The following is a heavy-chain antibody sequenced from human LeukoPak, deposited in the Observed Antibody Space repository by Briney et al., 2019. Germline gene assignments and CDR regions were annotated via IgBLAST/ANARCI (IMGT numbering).Heavy chain of an antibody. Sequence: GGSLRLSCAASGFTVSSNYMSWVRQAPGKGLEWVSAISGSGGSTYCADSVKGRSTISRDNSKNTLYLQMNSLRAEDTAVYYCANPGSRGNSFVGLHYYFDYWGQGTLVTVSS. V-gene: IGHV3-23*01. CDR1: GFTVSSNY. CDR2: ISGSGGST. D-gene: IGHD4-23*01. J-gene: IGHJ4*02. CDR3: ANPGSRGNSFVGLHYYFDY.